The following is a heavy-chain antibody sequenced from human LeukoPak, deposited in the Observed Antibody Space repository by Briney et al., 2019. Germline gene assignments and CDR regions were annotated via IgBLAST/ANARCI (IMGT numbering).Heavy chain of an antibody. CDR3: ARDSDYYASGTYYRVGFDP. V-gene: IGHV6-1*01. CDR1: GDSVSSHSAA. J-gene: IGHJ5*02. D-gene: IGHD3-10*01. CDR2: TYYRSKWFN. Sequence: SQTLSLTCAISGDSVSSHSAAGNWIRQSPSRGLEWLGRTYYRSKWFNDYAVSVKSRLTINADTSKNQFSLQLNSVSPEDTAVYYCARDSDYYASGTYYRVGFDPWGQGTLVTVSS.